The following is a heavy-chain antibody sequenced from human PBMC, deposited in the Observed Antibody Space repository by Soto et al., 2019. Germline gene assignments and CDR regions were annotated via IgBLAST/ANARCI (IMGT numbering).Heavy chain of an antibody. V-gene: IGHV3-21*01. CDR3: ATLVATISMAEAYFFEY. Sequence: AGSLRPPCPASGFTLSSYRLNWVRPAPGKGVEWVSSISSSSSYIYYADSVKGRFTITRDNAKNSLYPQVNSLRAEDTAVYYCATLVATISMAEAYFFEYWGQGTLVTVSS. CDR2: ISSSSSYI. J-gene: IGHJ4*02. CDR1: GFTLSSYR. D-gene: IGHD5-12*01.